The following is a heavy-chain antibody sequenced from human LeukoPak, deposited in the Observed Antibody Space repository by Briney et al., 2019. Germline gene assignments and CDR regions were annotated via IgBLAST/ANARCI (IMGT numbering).Heavy chain of an antibody. CDR1: GFPFSSYW. D-gene: IGHD3-9*01. J-gene: IGHJ1*01. CDR2: IKQDGSQK. Sequence: GRSLRLSCAASGFPFSSYWMSWVRQAPGKWLEWVASIKQDGSQKPYVDSVKGRFTISRDNGKNSLDLQMNSLRAEDTAIYFCARVKDTNDDITFQHWGQGTLVSVSS. CDR3: ARVKDTNDDITFQH. V-gene: IGHV3-7*01.